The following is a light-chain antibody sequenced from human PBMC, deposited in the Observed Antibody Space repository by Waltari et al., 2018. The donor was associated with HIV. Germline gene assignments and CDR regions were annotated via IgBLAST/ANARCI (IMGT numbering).Light chain of an antibody. V-gene: IGLV1-44*01. CDR3: AAWDVSLNGLV. Sequence: QSVLPQPPSASGPPGPRVTLSCSASRSNIGSQTVNWYQQLPGTAPKLLIYSNDQRPSGVPDRFSGSKSGTSASLAISGLQSEDEAGYYCAAWDVSLNGLVFGGGTKVTVL. CDR2: SND. J-gene: IGLJ2*01. CDR1: RSNIGSQT.